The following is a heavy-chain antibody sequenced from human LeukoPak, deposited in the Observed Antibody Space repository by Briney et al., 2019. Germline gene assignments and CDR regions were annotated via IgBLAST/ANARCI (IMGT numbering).Heavy chain of an antibody. J-gene: IGHJ5*02. CDR3: AAERVVAAAAFDP. CDR1: GGSFSGYY. V-gene: IGHV4-34*01. D-gene: IGHD2-15*01. Sequence: SETLSLTCAVYGGSFSGYYWSWIRQPPGKGLEWIGEINHSGSTNYNPSLKSRVTISVDTSKNQFSLKLSSVTAADTAVYYCAAERVVAAAAFDPWGQGTLVTVSS. CDR2: INHSGST.